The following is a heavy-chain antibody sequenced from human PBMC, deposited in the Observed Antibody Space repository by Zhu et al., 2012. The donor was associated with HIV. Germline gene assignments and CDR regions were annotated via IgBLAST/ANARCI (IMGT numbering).Heavy chain of an antibody. D-gene: IGHD1-26*01. J-gene: IGHJ6*03. CDR2: IYYSGST. CDR1: GGSISSGDYY. CDR3: ARVIVGATYCYYYYMDV. Sequence: QVQLQESGPGLVKPSQTLSLTCTVSGGSISSGDYYWSWIRQPPGKGLEWIGYIYYSGSTYYNPSLKSRVTISVDTSKNQFSLKLSPVTAADTAVYYCARVIVGATYCYYYYMDVWGKGTTVTVSS. V-gene: IGHV4-30-4*08.